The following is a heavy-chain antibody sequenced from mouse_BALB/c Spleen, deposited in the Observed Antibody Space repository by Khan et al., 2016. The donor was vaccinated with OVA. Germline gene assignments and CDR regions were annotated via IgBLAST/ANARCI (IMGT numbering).Heavy chain of an antibody. V-gene: IGHV1-77*01. CDR2: INPGSGNS. CDR3: AREGGAWFAY. CDR1: GYTFTDYY. Sequence: QVQLQQSGAELARPGASVKLSCKASGYTFTDYYIDWVKQRTGQGLEWIGEINPGSGNSYYNEKFKGKATLTPDKSSNTAFVQLSSMTSDDSAVYFCAREGGAWFAYWGQGTLGTVSA. J-gene: IGHJ3*01.